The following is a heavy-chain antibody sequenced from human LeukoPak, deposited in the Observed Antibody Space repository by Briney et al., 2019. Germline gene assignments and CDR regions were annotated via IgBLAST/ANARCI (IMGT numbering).Heavy chain of an antibody. CDR1: GFTFSDSA. J-gene: IGHJ6*02. CDR2: IWSDGSKT. CDR3: AKDKRVYYYGMDV. V-gene: IGHV3-33*03. Sequence: PGGSLRLSCAGSGFTFSDSAMHWVRQAPGKGLDWVAVIWSDGSKTYYTDSVKGRFTISRDNAKNSLYLQMNSLRAEDTALYYCAKDKRVYYYGMDVWGQGTTVTVSS.